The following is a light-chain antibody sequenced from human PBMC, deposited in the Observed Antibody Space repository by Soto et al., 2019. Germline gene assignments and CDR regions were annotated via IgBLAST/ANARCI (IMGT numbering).Light chain of an antibody. J-gene: IGKJ1*01. Sequence: DIVMTQSPASLSVSPGEGVSLSCRASQSVGNDVAWYQQIPGQAPRLLIYGASTLATSVPARFTGSGSGTDFTLTISSLQSEDFAVYYCQQYYNWPPAWTFGQGTRVDIK. V-gene: IGKV3-15*01. CDR1: QSVGND. CDR2: GAS. CDR3: QQYYNWPPAWT.